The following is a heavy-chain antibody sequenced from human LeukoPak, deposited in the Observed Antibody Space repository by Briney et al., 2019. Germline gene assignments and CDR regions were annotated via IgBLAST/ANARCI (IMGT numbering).Heavy chain of an antibody. D-gene: IGHD4-17*01. CDR2: SYYSGST. V-gene: IGHV4-31*03. Sequence: SQTLSLTCTVSGGSISSGGYYWSWIRQHPGKGLEWIGYSYYSGSTYYNPSLKSRVTISVDTSKNQFSLKLSSVTAADTAVYYCARDWAVTGSIDYWGQGTLVTVSS. J-gene: IGHJ4*02. CDR3: ARDWAVTGSIDY. CDR1: GGSISSGGYY.